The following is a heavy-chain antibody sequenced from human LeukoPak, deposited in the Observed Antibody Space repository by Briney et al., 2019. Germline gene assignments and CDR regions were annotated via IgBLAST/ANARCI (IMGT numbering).Heavy chain of an antibody. CDR2: INPSGNAP. V-gene: IGHV1-46*01. CDR1: GYTFTSYY. CDR3: ARAVQLERPPPLVGYYYMDV. D-gene: IGHD1-1*01. Sequence: ASVKVSCKTSGYTFTSYYMHWVRQAPGQGLEWMGIINPSGNAPRFAQKFQGRVTITRDTSTTTVYMELSSLRSEDTAVYYCARAVQLERPPPLVGYYYMDVWGKGTTVTVSS. J-gene: IGHJ6*03.